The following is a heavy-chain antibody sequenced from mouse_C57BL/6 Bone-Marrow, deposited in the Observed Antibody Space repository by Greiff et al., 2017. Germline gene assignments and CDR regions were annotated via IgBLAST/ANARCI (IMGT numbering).Heavy chain of an antibody. J-gene: IGHJ4*01. V-gene: IGHV5-9*01. CDR1: GFTFSSYT. D-gene: IGHD1-1*01. CDR3: AIITTVVARHYYAMDY. Sequence: EVKLVESGGGLVKPGGSLKLSCAASGFTFSSYTMSWVRQTPEKRLEWVATISGGGGNTYYPDSVKGRFTISRDNAKNTLYLQMSSLRSEDTALYYCAIITTVVARHYYAMDYWGQGTSVTVSS. CDR2: ISGGGGNT.